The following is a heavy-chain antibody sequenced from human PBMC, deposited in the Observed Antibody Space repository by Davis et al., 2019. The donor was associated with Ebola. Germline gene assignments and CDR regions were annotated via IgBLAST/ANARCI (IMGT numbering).Heavy chain of an antibody. Sequence: ASVKVSCKASGGTFSSYSISWVLHAPGQGLEWMGRINPNSGSTNYAQKFQGRVTMTRDTSISTDYMELSRLRSDDTAVYYCARLGIAAAGTLGGFDYWGQGTLVTVSS. J-gene: IGHJ4*02. CDR3: ARLGIAAAGTLGGFDY. CDR1: GGTFSSYS. CDR2: INPNSGST. D-gene: IGHD6-13*01. V-gene: IGHV1-2*06.